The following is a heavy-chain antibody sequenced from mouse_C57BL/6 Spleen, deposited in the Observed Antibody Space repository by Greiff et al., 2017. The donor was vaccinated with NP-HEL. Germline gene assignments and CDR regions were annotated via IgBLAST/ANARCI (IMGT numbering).Heavy chain of an antibody. CDR2: IDPSDSYT. CDR1: GYTFTSYW. J-gene: IGHJ2*01. D-gene: IGHD2-3*01. CDR3: AKNYDGYTEGFDY. Sequence: VQLQQPGAELVMPGASVKLSCKASGYTFTSYWMHWVKQRPGQGLEWIGEIDPSDSYTNYNQKFKGKSTLTVDKSSSPAYMQLSSLTSEDSAVYYCAKNYDGYTEGFDYWGQGTTLTVSS. V-gene: IGHV1-69*01.